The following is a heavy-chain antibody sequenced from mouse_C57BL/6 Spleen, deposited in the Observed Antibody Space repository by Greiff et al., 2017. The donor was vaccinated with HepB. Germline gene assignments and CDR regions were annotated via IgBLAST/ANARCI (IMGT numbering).Heavy chain of an antibody. V-gene: IGHV1-64*01. J-gene: IGHJ3*01. CDR3: ARYPIYYDSWFAY. CDR1: GYTFTSYW. Sequence: QVQLQQPGAELVKPGASVKLSCKASGYTFTSYWMHWVKQRPGQGLEWIGMIHPNSGSTNYNEKFKSKATLTVDKSSSTAYMQLSSLTSEDSAVYYCARYPIYYDSWFAYWGQGTLVTVSA. CDR2: IHPNSGST. D-gene: IGHD2-4*01.